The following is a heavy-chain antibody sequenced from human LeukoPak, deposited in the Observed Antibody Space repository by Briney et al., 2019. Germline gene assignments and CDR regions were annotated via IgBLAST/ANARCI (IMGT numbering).Heavy chain of an antibody. CDR3: ARDSGTGSAWYPFDY. V-gene: IGHV3-74*03. CDR2: INSDGSTT. Sequence: GGSLRVSCAASGFTFRSYWMHWVRQAPGKGLVWVSRINSDGSTTAYADSVKGRFTISRDNAENTLYLQMNSLRAEDTAVYYCARDSGTGSAWYPFDYWGQGTLVTVSS. CDR1: GFTFRSYW. D-gene: IGHD6-19*01. J-gene: IGHJ4*02.